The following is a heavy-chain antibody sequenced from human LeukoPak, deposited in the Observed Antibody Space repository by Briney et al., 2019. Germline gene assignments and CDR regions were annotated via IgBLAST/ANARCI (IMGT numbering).Heavy chain of an antibody. V-gene: IGHV3-23*01. CDR1: GVSFSSYT. D-gene: IGHD3-10*01. CDR3: ARDLYYGSGTYHAFDI. Sequence: GGSLRLSCAASGVSFSSYTMMWVRQAPGKGLEWVSVISGSGGSSYYADSVKGRFTISRDNSKNTLYLQMNSLRAEDTAVYYCARDLYYGSGTYHAFDIWGQGTMVTVSS. J-gene: IGHJ3*02. CDR2: ISGSGGSS.